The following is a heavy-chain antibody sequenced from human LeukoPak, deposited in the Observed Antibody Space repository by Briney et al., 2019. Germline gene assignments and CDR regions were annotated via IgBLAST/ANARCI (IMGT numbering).Heavy chain of an antibody. D-gene: IGHD2-15*01. CDR3: AKDGDIVVVITFDS. V-gene: IGHV3-53*01. CDR1: GFTVSSNY. Sequence: QPGGSLRLSCAASGFTVSSNYMSWVRQAPGKGLEWVSVIYSGGSTYYADSVKGRSTISRDNSKNTVYLQMNTLRAEDTAVYYCAKDGDIVVVITFDSWGQGTLVTVSS. CDR2: IYSGGST. J-gene: IGHJ4*02.